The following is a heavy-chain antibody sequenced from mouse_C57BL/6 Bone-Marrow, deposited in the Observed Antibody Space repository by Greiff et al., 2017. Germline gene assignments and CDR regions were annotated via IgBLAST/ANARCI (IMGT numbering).Heavy chain of an antibody. CDR3: AMITRAY. V-gene: IGHV2-2*01. D-gene: IGHD2-4*01. CDR1: GFSLTSYG. CDR2: IWSGGST. Sequence: QVHVKQSGPGLVQPSQSLSITCTVSGFSLTSYGVHWVRQSPGKGLEWLGVIWSGGSTDYNAAFISRLSISKDNSKSQVFFKMNSLQADDTAIYYCAMITRAYWGQGTLVTVSA. J-gene: IGHJ3*01.